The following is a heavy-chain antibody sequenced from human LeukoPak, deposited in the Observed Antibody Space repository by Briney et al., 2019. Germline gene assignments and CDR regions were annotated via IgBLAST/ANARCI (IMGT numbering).Heavy chain of an antibody. CDR3: ARDYKGDYYYYYMDV. CDR2: INPSGGST. CDR1: GYTFTSYY. V-gene: IGHV1-46*01. D-gene: IGHD1-1*01. J-gene: IGHJ6*03. Sequence: ASVKVSCKASGYTFTSYYMHWVRQAPGQGLEWMGIINPSGGSTSYAQKFQGRVTMTTDTSTSTAYMELRSLRSDDTAVYYCARDYKGDYYYYYMDVWGKGTTVTVSS.